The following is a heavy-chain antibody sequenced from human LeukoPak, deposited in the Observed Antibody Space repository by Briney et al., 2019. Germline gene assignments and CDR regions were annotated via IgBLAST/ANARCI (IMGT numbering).Heavy chain of an antibody. D-gene: IGHD1-20*01. Sequence: ASVTVSCEASGYLFTSQALTWVRQAPGQGLEWMGWMNPNSGNTGYAQKFQGRVTITRNTSISTAYMELSSLRSEDTAVYYCARGSRITGTYAFDIWGQGTMVTVSS. J-gene: IGHJ3*02. CDR1: GYLFTSQA. CDR3: ARGSRITGTYAFDI. V-gene: IGHV1-8*01. CDR2: MNPNSGNT.